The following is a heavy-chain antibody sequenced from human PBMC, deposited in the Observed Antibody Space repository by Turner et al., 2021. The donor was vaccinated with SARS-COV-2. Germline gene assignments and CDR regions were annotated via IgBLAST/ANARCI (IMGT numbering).Heavy chain of an antibody. CDR2: SIPILGRA. D-gene: IGHD3-22*01. V-gene: IGHV1-69*08. J-gene: IGHJ3*02. CDR1: GGTFSSYS. Sequence: QFQLVQSGAEVMKPGSSVKVSCKASGGTFSSYSITWVRQAPGQGLEGMGRSIPILGRANYEQRCQGRVTITADKSTNTAYMELSSLSSEDTAVYYCARDDSSGYYSGAFDIWGQGTMVTVSS. CDR3: ARDDSSGYYSGAFDI.